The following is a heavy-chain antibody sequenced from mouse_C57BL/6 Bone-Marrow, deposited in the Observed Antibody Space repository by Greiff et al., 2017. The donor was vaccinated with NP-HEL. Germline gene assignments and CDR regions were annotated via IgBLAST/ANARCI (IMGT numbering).Heavy chain of an antibody. CDR2: INPNYGTT. CDR3: ARPHDYGSSNWYFDV. D-gene: IGHD1-1*01. V-gene: IGHV1-39*01. Sequence: EVQRVESGPELVKPGASVKISCKASGYSFTDYNMNWVKQSNGKSLEWIGVINPNYGTTSYNQKFKGKATLTVDQSSSTAYMQLNSLTSEDSAVYYCARPHDYGSSNWYFDVWGTGTTVTVSS. J-gene: IGHJ1*03. CDR1: GYSFTDYN.